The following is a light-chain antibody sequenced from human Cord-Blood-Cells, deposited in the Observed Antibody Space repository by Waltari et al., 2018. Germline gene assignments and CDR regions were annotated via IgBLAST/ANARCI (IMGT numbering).Light chain of an antibody. V-gene: IGKV1-33*01. CDR2: DAS. J-gene: IGKJ4*01. CDR3: QQYDNLPLT. Sequence: DIQMTQSPSSLSAFVEDRVTITYQASQDISNYLNWYQQKPGKAPKLLIYDASNLETGVPSRFSGSGSGTGFTFTISSLQPEDIATYYCQQYDNLPLTFGGGTKVEIK. CDR1: QDISNY.